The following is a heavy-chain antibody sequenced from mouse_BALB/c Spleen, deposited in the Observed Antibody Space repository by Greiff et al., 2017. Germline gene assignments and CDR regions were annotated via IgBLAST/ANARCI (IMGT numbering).Heavy chain of an antibody. CDR2: ISSGGSYT. V-gene: IGHV5-9-4*01. CDR3: ARVYYYGSSSYWYFDV. CDR1: GFTFSSYA. Sequence: DVMLVESGGGLVKPGGSLKLSCAASGFTFSSYAMSWVRQSPEKRLEWVAEISSGGSYTYYPDTVTGRFTISRDNAKNTLYLEMSSLRSEDTAMYYCARVYYYGSSSYWYFDVWGAGTTVTVSS. J-gene: IGHJ1*01. D-gene: IGHD1-1*01.